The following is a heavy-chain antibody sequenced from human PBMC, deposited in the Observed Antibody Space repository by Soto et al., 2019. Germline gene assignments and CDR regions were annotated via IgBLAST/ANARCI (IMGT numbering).Heavy chain of an antibody. J-gene: IGHJ4*02. D-gene: IGHD4-17*01. V-gene: IGHV3-53*01. CDR2: IYSGGST. Sequence: PGGSLRLSCAASGLTVSSNYMSWVRQAPGKGLEWVSVIYSGGSTYYADSVKGRFTISRDNSKNTLHLQMNSLRAEDTAVYYCARESDYGGVFDYWGQGTLVTVSS. CDR1: GLTVSSNY. CDR3: ARESDYGGVFDY.